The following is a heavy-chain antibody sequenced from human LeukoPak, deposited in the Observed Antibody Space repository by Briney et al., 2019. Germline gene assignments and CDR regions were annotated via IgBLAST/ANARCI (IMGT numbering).Heavy chain of an antibody. CDR1: GFTFSSYG. V-gene: IGHV3-30*02. J-gene: IGHJ4*02. CDR2: IRYDGSNK. Sequence: TGGSLRLSCAASGFTFSSYGMHWVRQAPGKGLEWVAFIRYDGSNKYYADSVKGRFTISRDNSKNTLYLQMNSLRAEDTAVYYCAKDPPPFSSGWYLDYWGQGTLVTVSS. CDR3: AKDPPPFSSGWYLDY. D-gene: IGHD6-19*01.